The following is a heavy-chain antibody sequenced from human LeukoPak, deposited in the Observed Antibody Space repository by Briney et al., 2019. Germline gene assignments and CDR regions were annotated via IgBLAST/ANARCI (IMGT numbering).Heavy chain of an antibody. Sequence: GGSLRLSCAASGFTFSSYSMNWVRQAPGKGLEWVSFISSGSSAIYYADSVKGRFTISRDNAKNSLYLQMNSLRDEDTAVYYCARIPWSQTEHFQYWGQGTLVTVFS. CDR3: ARIPWSQTEHFQY. CDR2: ISSGSSAI. CDR1: GFTFSSYS. V-gene: IGHV3-48*02. J-gene: IGHJ1*01. D-gene: IGHD3-3*01.